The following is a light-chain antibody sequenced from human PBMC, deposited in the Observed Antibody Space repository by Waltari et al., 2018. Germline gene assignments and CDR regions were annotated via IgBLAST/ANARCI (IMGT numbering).Light chain of an antibody. CDR2: EDT. CDR3: QSYDSSNQGV. Sequence: NFMLTQPHSVSESPGKTVTISCTRSSGTIASNYVQWYQHRPGSAPTTVIYEDTERPSGVPDRFSGSIDSSSNSASLTSAGLKTEDEADYFCQSYDSSNQGVFGGGTKLTVL. V-gene: IGLV6-57*04. CDR1: SGTIASNY. J-gene: IGLJ3*02.